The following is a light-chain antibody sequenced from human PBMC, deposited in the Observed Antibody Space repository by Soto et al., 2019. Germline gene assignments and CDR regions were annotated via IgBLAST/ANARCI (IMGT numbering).Light chain of an antibody. CDR2: EVT. CDR1: SSDVGGYNY. J-gene: IGLJ3*02. V-gene: IGLV2-8*01. Sequence: QSALTQPPSASGSPGQSVTISCTGTSSDVGGYNYVSWYQQHPGKAPRLMVYEVTKRPSGVPARFSGSKSGNTASLTVSGLQAEDEADYYCSSYTTSSPLEVFGGGTKLTVL. CDR3: SSYTTSSPLEV.